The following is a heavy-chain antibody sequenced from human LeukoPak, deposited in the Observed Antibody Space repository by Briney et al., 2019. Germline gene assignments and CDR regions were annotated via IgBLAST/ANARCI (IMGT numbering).Heavy chain of an antibody. V-gene: IGHV3-23*01. CDR2: ISTSGGSA. Sequence: GGSLRLSCAASGFTFNNYAMSWVRQAPGKGLEWVSAISTSGGSAYYVDSVKGRFTISRDNSKNTLYLQMNSLRAEDTAVYFCAKKYSGSYHAHFDYWGQGTLVTVSS. CDR3: AKKYSGSYHAHFDY. J-gene: IGHJ4*02. D-gene: IGHD1-26*01. CDR1: GFTFNNYA.